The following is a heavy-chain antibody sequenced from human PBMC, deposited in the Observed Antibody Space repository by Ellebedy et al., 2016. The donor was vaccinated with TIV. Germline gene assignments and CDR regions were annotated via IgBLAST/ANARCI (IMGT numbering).Heavy chain of an antibody. CDR2: INHAGST. Sequence: MPSETLSLTCAVYGGLFSGYSWSWIRQPPGKGLEWIGEINHAGSTSFNPSLKSRVTMSVDASKNQISLKLNSVTATDTALYFCARGLIASTHSGVFDSWGLGTPVTVSS. CDR3: ARGLIASTHSGVFDS. V-gene: IGHV4-34*01. J-gene: IGHJ4*02. CDR1: GGLFSGYS. D-gene: IGHD2-15*01.